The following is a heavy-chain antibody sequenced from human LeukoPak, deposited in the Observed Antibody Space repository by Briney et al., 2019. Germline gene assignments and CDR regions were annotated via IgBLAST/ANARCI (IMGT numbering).Heavy chain of an antibody. Sequence: GASVKVSCKASGYTFSIYYMHWVRQAPGQGLEWMGIINPSGGSTSYAQKFQGRVTMTRDTSTSTVYMELSSLRSEDTAIYYCARGGRSWYAEYDYWGRGTLVTVSS. CDR3: ARGGRSWYAEYDY. V-gene: IGHV1-46*01. CDR2: INPSGGST. D-gene: IGHD6-13*01. CDR1: GYTFSIYY. J-gene: IGHJ4*02.